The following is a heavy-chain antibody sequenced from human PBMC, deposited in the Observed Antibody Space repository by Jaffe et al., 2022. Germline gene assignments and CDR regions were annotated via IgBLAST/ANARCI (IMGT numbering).Heavy chain of an antibody. V-gene: IGHV3-15*01. CDR2: IKNKADGETT. J-gene: IGHJ4*02. CDR1: GFTFSNAW. CDR3: FTDRGERYY. Sequence: EVQLVESGGGLVKPGGSLRLSCAASGFTFSNAWMSWVRQAPGKGLEWVGRIKNKADGETTDYAVPVKGRFTISRDDSKNTLYLQMNSLKTEDTAVYYCFTDRGERYYWGQGTLVTVSS. D-gene: IGHD1-1*01.